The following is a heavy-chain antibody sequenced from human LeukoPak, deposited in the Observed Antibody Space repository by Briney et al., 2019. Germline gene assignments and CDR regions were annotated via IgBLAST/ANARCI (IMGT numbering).Heavy chain of an antibody. CDR2: INHSGST. D-gene: IGHD3-10*01. Sequence: SETLSLTCAVYGGSFSGYYWGWIRQPPGKGLEWIGEINHSGSTNYNPSLKSRVTISVDTSKNQFSLKLSSVTAADTAVYYCARGYGVTMVRGFDPWGQGTLVTVSS. CDR3: ARGYGVTMVRGFDP. CDR1: GGSFSGYY. V-gene: IGHV4-34*01. J-gene: IGHJ5*02.